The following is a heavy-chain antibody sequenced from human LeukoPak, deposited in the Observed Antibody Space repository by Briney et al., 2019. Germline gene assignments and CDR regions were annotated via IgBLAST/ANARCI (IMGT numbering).Heavy chain of an antibody. CDR2: ISGSGGSS. CDR3: AKGPNSGSFPIHLDY. D-gene: IGHD1-26*01. V-gene: IGHV3-23*01. Sequence: GGSLRLSCAVSGFTFSSNAMHWVRQAPGKGLEWVSAISGSGGSSYYADSVRGRFTISRDNSKNTLYLQMNTLRAEDTAVYYCAKGPNSGSFPIHLDYWGQGTLVTVSS. CDR1: GFTFSSNA. J-gene: IGHJ4*02.